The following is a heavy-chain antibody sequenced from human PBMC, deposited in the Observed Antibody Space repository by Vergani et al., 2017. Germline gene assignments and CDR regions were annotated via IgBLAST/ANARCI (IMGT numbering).Heavy chain of an antibody. CDR2: IDRNYGVK. CDR1: GFTFQAFA. J-gene: IGHJ2*01. V-gene: IGHV3-9*01. D-gene: IGHD3-16*01. CDR3: VKDNDNDADGPFDL. Sequence: VQLVEAGGGLVQPGGSLRLSCTASGFTFQAFAFHWVRQVSGRGLEWVSGIDRNYGVKNGNSFEGRFSISRDNAKKAVFLQMNNLRHEDTALYFCVKDNDNDADGPFDLWGRGTLVTVSS.